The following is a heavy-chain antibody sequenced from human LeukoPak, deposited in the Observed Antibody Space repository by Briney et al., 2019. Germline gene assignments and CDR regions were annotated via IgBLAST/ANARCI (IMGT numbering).Heavy chain of an antibody. Sequence: GGSLRLSCAASGFTFSSYSMNWVRQAPGKGLVWVSRINADGSSASYADSVKGRFTISRDNAKNTLYLQMNSLRAEDTAMYYCARDYGRSRDYGMDVWGQGTTVTVSS. CDR3: ARDYGRSRDYGMDV. CDR2: INADGSSA. V-gene: IGHV3-74*01. J-gene: IGHJ6*02. CDR1: GFTFSSYS. D-gene: IGHD3-10*01.